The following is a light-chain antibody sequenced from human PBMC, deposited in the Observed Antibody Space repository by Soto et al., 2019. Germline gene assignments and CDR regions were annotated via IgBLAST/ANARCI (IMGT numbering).Light chain of an antibody. CDR2: ENN. CDR3: QSYDRSLSGYV. V-gene: IGLV1-40*01. Sequence: QSVLTQPPSVSEAPGQRVTISCTGSSSNIGAGYEAHWYQQVPGTAPKLLIYENNTRPSGVPDRFSGCKAGTSASLAITGLQAEDEAEYYCQSYDRSLSGYVFGTGTKVTVL. CDR1: SSNIGAGYE. J-gene: IGLJ1*01.